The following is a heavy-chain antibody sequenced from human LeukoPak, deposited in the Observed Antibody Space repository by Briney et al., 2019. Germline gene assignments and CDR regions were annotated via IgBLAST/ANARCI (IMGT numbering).Heavy chain of an antibody. D-gene: IGHD6-13*01. CDR2: IYYSGST. J-gene: IGHJ4*02. Sequence: PSETLSLTCTVSGGSNSSYYWSWIRQPPGKGLEWIGYIYYSGSTNYNPSLKSRVTISVDTSKNQFSLKLSSVAAADTAVYYCARVDSSSWYGVFGYWGQGTLVTVSS. CDR1: GGSNSSYY. V-gene: IGHV4-59*01. CDR3: ARVDSSSWYGVFGY.